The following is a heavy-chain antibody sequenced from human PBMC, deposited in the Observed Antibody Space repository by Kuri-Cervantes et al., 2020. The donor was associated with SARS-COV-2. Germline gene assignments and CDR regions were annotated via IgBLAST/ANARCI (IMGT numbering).Heavy chain of an antibody. CDR2: ISYDGSNK. D-gene: IGHD1-26*01. CDR1: GFTFSSYG. CDR3: ARDLSQGLLRN. J-gene: IGHJ4*02. V-gene: IGHV3-30*03. Sequence: GGSLRLSCAASGFTFSSYGMHWVRQAPGKGLEWVAVISYDGSNKYYADSVKGRFAISRDNSKNSLYLQMNSLRAEDTAVYYCARDLSQGLLRNWGQGTLVTVSS.